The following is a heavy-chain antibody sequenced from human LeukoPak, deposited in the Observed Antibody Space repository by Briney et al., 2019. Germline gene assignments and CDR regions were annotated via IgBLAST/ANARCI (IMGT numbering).Heavy chain of an antibody. CDR1: RYTFTNYF. CDR3: ARGQRKHRSSGYSFDI. J-gene: IGHJ3*02. Sequence: ASVKVSCKTSRYTFTNYFIHWVRQAPGQGLEWMGIINPNGGGATYAQRLQGRITMTSAMSATTIYMDLSSLRSEDTAVYYCARGQRKHRSSGYSFDIWGQGTMVTVSS. V-gene: IGHV1-46*01. CDR2: INPNGGGA. D-gene: IGHD3-22*01.